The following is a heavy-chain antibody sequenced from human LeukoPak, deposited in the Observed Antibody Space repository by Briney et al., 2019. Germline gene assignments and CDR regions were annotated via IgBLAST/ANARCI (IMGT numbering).Heavy chain of an antibody. J-gene: IGHJ4*02. CDR1: GGSIRSYY. CDR2: IYYSGST. V-gene: IGHV4-59*01. CDR3: ARGGGGGRLSHVV. D-gene: IGHD3-16*01. Sequence: TSEALSLTCTVSGGSIRSYYWTWIRQPPGKGLEWIGYIYYSGSTNYNPSLKSRVTISVDTSKNQFSLKLSSVTAADTAVYYCARGGGGGRLSHVVWGQGTLVTVPS.